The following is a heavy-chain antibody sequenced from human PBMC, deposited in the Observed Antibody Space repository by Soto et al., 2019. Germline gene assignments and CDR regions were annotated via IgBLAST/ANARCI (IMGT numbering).Heavy chain of an antibody. CDR3: ARVLYYSYS. D-gene: IGHD3-10*01. CDR2: IYYSGNT. V-gene: IGHV4-39*01. Sequence: PSETLSLTCTVSGGSISSSSYYWGWIRQPPGEGLEWIGSIYYSGNTYYNPSRKSRVTISVDTSKNQFSLKLSSVTAADTAVYYCARVLYYSYSWGQGTLVTVSS. J-gene: IGHJ5*02. CDR1: GGSISSSSYY.